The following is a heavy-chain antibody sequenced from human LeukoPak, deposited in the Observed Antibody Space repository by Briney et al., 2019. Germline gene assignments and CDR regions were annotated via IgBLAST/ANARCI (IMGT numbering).Heavy chain of an antibody. CDR2: INSDGSST. CDR1: GFTLSSYN. Sequence: GGSLRLSCAVSGFTLSSYNMNWVRQAPGKGLVWVSRINSDGSSTSYADSVKGRFTISRDNAKNTLYLQMNSLRAEDTAVYYCARGRSGSYYGNWFDPWGQGTLVTVSS. CDR3: ARGRSGSYYGNWFDP. D-gene: IGHD1-26*01. V-gene: IGHV3-74*01. J-gene: IGHJ5*02.